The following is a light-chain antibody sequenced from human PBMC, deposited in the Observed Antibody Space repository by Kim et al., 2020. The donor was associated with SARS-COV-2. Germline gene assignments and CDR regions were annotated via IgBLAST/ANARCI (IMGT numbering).Light chain of an antibody. V-gene: IGKV1-17*02. CDR1: QGIGNE. CDR3: LQHHSYPWT. Sequence: ASLGDRVTITCRASQGIGNELAWYQQKPGKAPKRLIYTASTLESGVPSGFSGSGSGTDFTLTITNLQPADFATYYCLQHHSYPWTFGQGTKVDIK. CDR2: TAS. J-gene: IGKJ1*01.